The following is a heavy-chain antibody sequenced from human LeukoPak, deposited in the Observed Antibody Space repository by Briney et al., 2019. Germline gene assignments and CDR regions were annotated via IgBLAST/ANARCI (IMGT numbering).Heavy chain of an antibody. CDR2: VIPIFSTA. V-gene: IGHV1-46*01. D-gene: IGHD1-26*01. CDR1: GYTFTSYY. Sequence: PRASVKVSCKASGYTFTSYYMHWVRQAPGQGLEWMGGVIPIFSTANYAQKFQGRVTMTTDTSTSTAYMELRSLRYDDTAVYYCARDRYGVRSGSCDYWGQGTLVTVSS. CDR3: ARDRYGVRSGSCDY. J-gene: IGHJ4*02.